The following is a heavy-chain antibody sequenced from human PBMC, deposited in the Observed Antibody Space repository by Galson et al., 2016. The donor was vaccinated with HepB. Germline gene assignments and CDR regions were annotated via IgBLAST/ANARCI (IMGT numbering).Heavy chain of an antibody. CDR2: MYSGGGT. CDR1: GLTVSSNY. J-gene: IGHJ3*01. V-gene: IGHV3-53*03. Sequence: SLRLSCAASGLTVSSNYMNWVRQRQGTGLEWVSVMYSGGGTDYADSVKGRFTISRDNSKNTLYLQMNSLRVEDTAVYYCARANIVYRGVFDAFDFWGQGAMVTVSS. D-gene: IGHD2/OR15-2a*01. CDR3: ARANIVYRGVFDAFDF.